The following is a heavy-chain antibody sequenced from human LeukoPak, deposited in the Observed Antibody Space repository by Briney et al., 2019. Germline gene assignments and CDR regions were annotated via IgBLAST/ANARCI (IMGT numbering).Heavy chain of an antibody. V-gene: IGHV4-38-2*02. J-gene: IGHJ4*02. D-gene: IGHD3-3*01. Sequence: SETLSLTCTVSGYSISSGYYWGWIRQPPGKGLEWIGSIYHSGRTFYNPSLKSRVTISVDTSKNQFSLKLSSATAADTAVYYCARRHYDFWSGYWSFDYWGQGTLVTVSS. CDR1: GYSISSGYY. CDR2: IYHSGRT. CDR3: ARRHYDFWSGYWSFDY.